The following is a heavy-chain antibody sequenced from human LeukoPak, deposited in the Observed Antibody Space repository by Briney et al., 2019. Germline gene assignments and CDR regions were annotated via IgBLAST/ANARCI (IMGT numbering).Heavy chain of an antibody. D-gene: IGHD2-15*01. Sequence: SETLSLTCTVSGGSFSTYYWNWIRQPPGKGLEWIGYIYYSGSTNYNPSLKRGLTISVDTSNNHFSLKLSSVTAADTAVYYCASTSGYCSCGNRYSAFDYWGQGTLVTVSS. CDR3: ASTSGYCSCGNRYSAFDY. CDR1: GGSFSTYY. CDR2: IYYSGST. V-gene: IGHV4-59*01. J-gene: IGHJ4*02.